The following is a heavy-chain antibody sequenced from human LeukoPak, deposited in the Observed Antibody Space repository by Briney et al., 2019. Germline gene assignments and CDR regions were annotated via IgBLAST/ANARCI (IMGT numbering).Heavy chain of an antibody. CDR1: DYTFTSYG. Sequence: ASVKVSCKASDYTFTSYGISWVRQAPGQGLEWMGWISAYNGNTNYAQKLQGRVTMTTDTSTSTAYMELRSLRSDDTAVYYCARVQTYYDFWSGLYFQHWGQGTLVTVSS. CDR3: ARVQTYYDFWSGLYFQH. V-gene: IGHV1-18*01. CDR2: ISAYNGNT. J-gene: IGHJ1*01. D-gene: IGHD3-3*01.